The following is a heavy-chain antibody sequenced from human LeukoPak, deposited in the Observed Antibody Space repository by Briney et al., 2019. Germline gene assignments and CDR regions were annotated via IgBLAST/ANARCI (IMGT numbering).Heavy chain of an antibody. CDR1: GFTFSSYS. J-gene: IGHJ6*04. V-gene: IGHV3-21*01. D-gene: IGHD3-10*02. CDR3: AGLGITMIGGV. CDR2: ISSSSSYI. Sequence: GGSLSLSCAAPGFTFSSYSMNWVRQASGKGLEWVSSISSSSSYIYYADSVKGRFTISRDSAKNSLYLQMNSLRAEDTAVYYCAGLGITMIGGVWGKGTTVTISS.